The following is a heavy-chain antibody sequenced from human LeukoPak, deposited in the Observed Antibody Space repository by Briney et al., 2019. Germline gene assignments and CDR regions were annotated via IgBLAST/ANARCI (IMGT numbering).Heavy chain of an antibody. CDR1: GFTFSSYS. D-gene: IGHD2-15*01. V-gene: IGHV3-21*01. Sequence: GGSLRLSCAASGFTFSSYSMNWVRQAPGKGLEWVSSISSSSSYIYYADSVKGRFTISRDNAKNSLYLQMNSLRAEDTAVYYCLADIVVVVAATRDYWGQGTLVTVSS. CDR2: ISSSSSYI. J-gene: IGHJ4*02. CDR3: LADIVVVVAATRDY.